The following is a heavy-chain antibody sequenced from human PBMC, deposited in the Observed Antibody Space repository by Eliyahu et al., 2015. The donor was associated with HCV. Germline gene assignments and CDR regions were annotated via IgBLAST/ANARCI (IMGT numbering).Heavy chain of an antibody. D-gene: IGHD4-23*01. CDR1: GFXFSSYA. J-gene: IGHJ4*02. V-gene: IGHV3-23*01. CDR3: AKGNAWTTVVTRTPFDY. CDR2: ISGSGGST. Sequence: EVQLLESGGGLVQPGGSLRLSCAASGFXFSSYAMSWXXQAPGKGLEXVSAISGSGGSTYYADSVKGRFTISRDNSKNTLYLQMNSLRAEDTTVYYCAKGNAWTTVVTRTPFDYWGQGTLVTVSS.